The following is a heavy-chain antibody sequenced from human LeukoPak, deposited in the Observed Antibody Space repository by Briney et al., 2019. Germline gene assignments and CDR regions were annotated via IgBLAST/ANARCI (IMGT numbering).Heavy chain of an antibody. CDR1: GFTFSSYA. V-gene: IGHV3-23*01. J-gene: IGHJ4*02. CDR2: ISGSGGST. D-gene: IGHD1-26*01. CDR3: AKARGGTYRTYYFDY. Sequence: GWSLRLSCAASGFTFSSYAMSWVCQAPGKGLEGVSAISGSGGSTYYVDSVKGRFTISRDNSKNTLYLQMNSLRAEDTAVYYCAKARGGTYRTYYFDYWGQGTLVTVSS.